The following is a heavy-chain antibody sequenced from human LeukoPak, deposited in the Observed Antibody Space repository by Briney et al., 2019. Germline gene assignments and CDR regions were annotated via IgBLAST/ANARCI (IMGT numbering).Heavy chain of an antibody. CDR2: IIPILGIA. Sequence: SVKVSCKASGGTFSSYTISLVRQAPGPGLEWMGRIIPILGIANYAQKFQGRVTITADKSTSTAYMELSSLRSEDTAVYYCARDCSSTSCSPPGWFDPWGQGTLVTVSS. D-gene: IGHD2-2*01. CDR1: GGTFSSYT. J-gene: IGHJ5*02. V-gene: IGHV1-69*04. CDR3: ARDCSSTSCSPPGWFDP.